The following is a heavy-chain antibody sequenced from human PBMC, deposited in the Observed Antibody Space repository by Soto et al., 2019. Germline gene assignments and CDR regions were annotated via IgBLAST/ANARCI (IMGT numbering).Heavy chain of an antibody. CDR1: GYSFTSYW. Sequence: RGESLKISCKGSGYSFTSYWIGWVRQMPWKCLEWMGIIYPGDSDTRYSPSFQGQVTISADKSINSAYLQWSSLKASDTAIYYCARWREVPGVTIFGVVIGIFDYWGQGTLVTVSS. CDR3: ARWREVPGVTIFGVVIGIFDY. J-gene: IGHJ4*02. V-gene: IGHV5-51*01. D-gene: IGHD3-3*01. CDR2: IYPGDSDT.